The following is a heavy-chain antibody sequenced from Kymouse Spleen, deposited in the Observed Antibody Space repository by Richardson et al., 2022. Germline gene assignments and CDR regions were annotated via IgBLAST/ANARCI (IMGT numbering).Heavy chain of an antibody. CDR3: ARHNLRYYYGSGSSDAFDI. CDR2: INHSGST. D-gene: IGHD3-10*01. J-gene: IGHJ3*02. V-gene: IGHV4-34*01. Sequence: QVQLQQWGAGLLKPSETLSLTCAVYGGSFSGYYWSWIRQPPGKGLEWIGEINHSGSTNYNPSLKSRVTISVDTSKNQFSLKLSSVTAADTAVYYCARHNLRYYYGSGSSDAFDIWGQGTMVTVSS. CDR1: GGSFSGYY.